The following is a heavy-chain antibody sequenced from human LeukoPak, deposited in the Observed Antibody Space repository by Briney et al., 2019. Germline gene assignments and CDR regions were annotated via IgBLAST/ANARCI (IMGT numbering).Heavy chain of an antibody. CDR3: ARPGYPGYRAQGDAFDI. V-gene: IGHV5-51*01. Sequence: GESRQISCQGSGYRFTSYWIGWVRQLPGKGLEWMGIIYPGDSDTRYSPSFQGQVTISADKSISTAYLQWSSLKASDTAMYYCARPGYPGYRAQGDAFDIWGQGTMVTVS. CDR2: IYPGDSDT. CDR1: GYRFTSYW. D-gene: IGHD6-13*01. J-gene: IGHJ3*02.